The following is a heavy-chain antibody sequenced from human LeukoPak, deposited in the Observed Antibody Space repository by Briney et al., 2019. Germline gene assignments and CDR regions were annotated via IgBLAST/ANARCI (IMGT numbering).Heavy chain of an antibody. J-gene: IGHJ4*02. CDR2: ISSSSSTI. V-gene: IGHV3-48*04. CDR3: ARDLYDSSGSLDY. CDR1: GFTFSSYS. D-gene: IGHD3-22*01. Sequence: GGSLRLSCAASGFTFSSYSMNWVRQAPGKGLEWVSYISSSSSTIYYADSVKGRFTISRDNAKNSLYLQMNSLRAEDTAVYYCARDLYDSSGSLDYWDQGTLVTVSS.